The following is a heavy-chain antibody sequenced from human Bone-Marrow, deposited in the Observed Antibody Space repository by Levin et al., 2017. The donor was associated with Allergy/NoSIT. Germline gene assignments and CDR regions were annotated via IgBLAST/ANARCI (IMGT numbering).Heavy chain of an antibody. J-gene: IGHJ4*02. CDR3: ARGERSSSWYDELFDY. CDR1: GFTFSSYW. D-gene: IGHD6-13*01. V-gene: IGHV3-7*04. Sequence: PGESLKISCAASGFTFSSYWMSWVRQAPGKGLEWVANIKQDGSEKYYVDSVKGRFTISRDNAKNSLYLQMNSLRAEDTAVYYCARGERSSSWYDELFDYWGQGTLVTVSS. CDR2: IKQDGSEK.